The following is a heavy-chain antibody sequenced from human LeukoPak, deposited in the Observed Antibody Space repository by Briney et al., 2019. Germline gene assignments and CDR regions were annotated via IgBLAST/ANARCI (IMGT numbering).Heavy chain of an antibody. D-gene: IGHD3-3*01. CDR2: LSGSGGHT. Sequence: GGSLRLSCAASGFPFSTYAMSWVRQAPGKGLEWVSALSGSGGHTYYADSVKGRFTISRDNSQNTVSLQLNNLRIEDTALYYCAKTSLSDPSGHYYYMDVWGKGTTVTVSS. V-gene: IGHV3-23*01. CDR3: AKTSLSDPSGHYYYMDV. J-gene: IGHJ6*03. CDR1: GFPFSTYA.